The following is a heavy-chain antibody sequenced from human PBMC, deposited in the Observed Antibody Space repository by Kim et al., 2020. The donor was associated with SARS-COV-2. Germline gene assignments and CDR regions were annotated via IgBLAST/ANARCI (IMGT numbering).Heavy chain of an antibody. J-gene: IGHJ4*02. V-gene: IGHV1-18*01. CDR1: GYTFTSYG. D-gene: IGHD6-19*01. CDR3: ARDHPTSSGWYPPLDY. CDR2: ISAYNGNT. Sequence: ASVKVSCKASGYTFTSYGISWVRQAPGQGLEWMGWISAYNGNTNYAQKLQGRVTMTTDTSTSTAYMELRSLRSDDTAVYYCARDHPTSSGWYPPLDYWGQGTLVTVSS.